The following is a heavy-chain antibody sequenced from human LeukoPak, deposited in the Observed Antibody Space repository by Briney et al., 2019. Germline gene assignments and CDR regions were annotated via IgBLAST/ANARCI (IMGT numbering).Heavy chain of an antibody. D-gene: IGHD1-26*01. CDR2: IYYSGST. J-gene: IGHJ2*01. V-gene: IGHV4-59*08. CDR3: ARRRGPVGATGWYFDL. CDR1: GGSISSYY. Sequence: SETLSLTCTVSGGSISSYYWSWIRQPPGKGLEWIGYIYYSGSTNYNPSLKSRVTISVDTSKNQFSLKLSSVTAADTAVYYCARRRGPVGATGWYFDLWGRGTLVTVSS.